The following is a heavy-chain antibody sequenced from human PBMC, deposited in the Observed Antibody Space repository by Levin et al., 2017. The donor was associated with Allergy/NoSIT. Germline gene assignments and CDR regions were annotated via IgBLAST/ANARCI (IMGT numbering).Heavy chain of an antibody. Sequence: AGGSLRLSCTGSENTLTTKWIAWVRQMPGKGLEWMGIIYPGDSDTRYSPSFEGQVTLSADKSINTAYLQWSSLKASDTAMYYCATLVGSTWSYYMDVWGKGTTVIVSS. J-gene: IGHJ6*03. CDR2: IYPGDSDT. V-gene: IGHV5-51*01. CDR3: ATLVGSTWSYYMDV. CDR1: ENTLTTKW. D-gene: IGHD6-13*01.